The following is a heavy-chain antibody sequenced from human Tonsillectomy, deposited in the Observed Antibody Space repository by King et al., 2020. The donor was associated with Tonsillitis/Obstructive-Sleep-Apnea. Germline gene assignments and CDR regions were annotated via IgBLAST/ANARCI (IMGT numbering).Heavy chain of an antibody. J-gene: IGHJ6*02. V-gene: IGHV5-51*03. D-gene: IGHD3-10*01. CDR1: GYTFTNYW. CDR3: VYYLDYSYSLDV. CDR2: IYPGDSDT. Sequence: VQLVESGAEVRKPGESLKISCESSGYTFTNYWIGWVRQMPGKGLEWIGSIYPGDSDTRYSPSFQGQVTISADKSISTAYLHWSSLKSSDTAMYYCVYYLDYSYSLDVWGQGTPVTVSS.